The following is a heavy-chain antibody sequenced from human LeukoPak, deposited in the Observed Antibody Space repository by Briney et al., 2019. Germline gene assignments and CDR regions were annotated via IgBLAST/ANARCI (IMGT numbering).Heavy chain of an antibody. V-gene: IGHV4-34*01. Sequence: SETLSLTCAVYGGSFSGYYWSWLRQPPGKGLEWIGEINHSGSTNYNPSLKSRVTISVDTSKNQFSLKLSSVTAADTAVYYCARSGPPRLRYYYYGMDVWGKGTTVTVSS. CDR2: INHSGST. CDR3: ARSGPPRLRYYYYGMDV. J-gene: IGHJ6*04. D-gene: IGHD4-17*01. CDR1: GGSFSGYY.